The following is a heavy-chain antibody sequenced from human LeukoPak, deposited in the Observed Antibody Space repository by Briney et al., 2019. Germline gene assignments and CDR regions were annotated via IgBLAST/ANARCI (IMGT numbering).Heavy chain of an antibody. V-gene: IGHV4-59*12. CDR2: IYNSGST. Sequence: SETLSLTCTVSGGSISSYWWSWIRQPPGKGLEWIGYIYNSGSTKYNPSLKSRVTISVDTSKNQISLKLSSVTAADTAVYYCARDASPDYYDSSGYYYGGGYYFDYWGQGTLVTVSS. CDR3: ARDASPDYYDSSGYYYGGGYYFDY. D-gene: IGHD3-22*01. CDR1: GGSISSYW. J-gene: IGHJ4*02.